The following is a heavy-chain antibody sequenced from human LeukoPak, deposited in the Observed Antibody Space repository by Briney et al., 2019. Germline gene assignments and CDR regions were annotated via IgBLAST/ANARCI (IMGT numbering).Heavy chain of an antibody. CDR2: IRGSGDST. J-gene: IGHJ4*02. V-gene: IGHV3-23*01. CDR3: ARGSGSSWYFYFDY. CDR1: GFTFSNSA. Sequence: GGSLRLSCAASGFTFSNSAMTWVRQAPGKGLEWVSCIRGSGDSTYYADSVKGRFTISRDNAKNSVYLQMNSLRAEDTALYYCARGSGSSWYFYFDYWGQGTLVTVSS. D-gene: IGHD6-13*01.